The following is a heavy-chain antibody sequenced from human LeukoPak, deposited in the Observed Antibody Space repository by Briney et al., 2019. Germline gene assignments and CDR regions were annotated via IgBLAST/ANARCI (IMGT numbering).Heavy chain of an antibody. Sequence: GGSLRLSCAASRFTFSNYNMNWVCHAPGKGLEWVSYISSGSITIYYADSVKGRFTISRDNAKNSLYLQMNSLRDEDTAVYYCARDVHFDYWGQGTLVTVSS. CDR1: RFTFSNYN. CDR2: ISSGSITI. V-gene: IGHV3-48*02. J-gene: IGHJ4*02. CDR3: ARDVHFDY.